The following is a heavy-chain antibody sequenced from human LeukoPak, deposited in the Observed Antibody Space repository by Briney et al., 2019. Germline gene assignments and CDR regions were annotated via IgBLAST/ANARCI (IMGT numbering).Heavy chain of an antibody. Sequence: PGGSLRLSCAASGFDFSNYGIHWVRQAPGKRLEWVALISRDGNNKFYADSVKGRFTISRDNSKNTLYLQMNSLRAEDTAVYYCARGRRYGDYYFDYWGQGTLVTVSS. CDR2: ISRDGNNK. J-gene: IGHJ4*02. CDR3: ARGRRYGDYYFDY. CDR1: GFDFSNYG. V-gene: IGHV3-30*03. D-gene: IGHD4-17*01.